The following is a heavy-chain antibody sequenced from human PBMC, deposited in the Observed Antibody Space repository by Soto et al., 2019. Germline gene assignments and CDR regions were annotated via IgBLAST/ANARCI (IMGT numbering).Heavy chain of an antibody. J-gene: IGHJ4*01. CDR2: VYHSRTT. V-gene: IGHV4-39*02. Sequence: TLSLTWTSSGAAANGLIDFPAWIRQPPGKGLEWIATVYHSRTTYYNPSLSSRATISIDTSKNQFSLKLSSVTAADTAIYFCARVDLGSGSFAIFDYWGHRNLVTVS. CDR1: GAAANGLIDF. CDR3: ARVDLGSGSFAIFDY. D-gene: IGHD1-26*01.